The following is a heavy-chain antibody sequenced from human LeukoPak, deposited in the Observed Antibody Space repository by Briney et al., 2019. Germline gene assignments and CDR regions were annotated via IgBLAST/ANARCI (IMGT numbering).Heavy chain of an antibody. CDR3: AHRKNYYDSSVFDN. Sequence: SGPTLVNPTQTLTLTCTFSGVSLNTRRVGVGWIRQPPGRALEWLALIYWDDDRRYSPSLKSRLTITKDTSKNQVVLTMTNMDPVDTATYFCAHRKNYYDSSVFDNWGQGTLVTVSS. CDR2: IYWDDDR. J-gene: IGHJ4*02. CDR1: GVSLNTRRVG. V-gene: IGHV2-5*02. D-gene: IGHD3-22*01.